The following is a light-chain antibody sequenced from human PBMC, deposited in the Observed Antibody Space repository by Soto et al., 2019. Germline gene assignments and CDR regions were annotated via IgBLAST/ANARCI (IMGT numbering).Light chain of an antibody. J-gene: IGLJ7*01. Sequence: NFMLTQPHSVSESPGKTVTISCSRSSGSIANDYVQWYQQRPGSAPTLVIYENNERASGVPDRFSASIDRSSNTASLTISVLMTDDEADYYCQSYDGTTLVFGGGTQLTVL. CDR3: QSYDGTTLV. V-gene: IGLV6-57*04. CDR2: ENN. CDR1: SGSIANDY.